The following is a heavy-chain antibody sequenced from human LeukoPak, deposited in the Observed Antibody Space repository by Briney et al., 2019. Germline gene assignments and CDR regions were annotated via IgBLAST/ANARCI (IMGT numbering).Heavy chain of an antibody. Sequence: ASVKVSCTASGYTFPSYGISWVRQAAGQGLEWMGWISAYNGNTNYAQKLQGRVTMTTDTSTSTAYMELRSLRSDDTAVYYCARGAGSSIAARSDYWGQGTLVTVSS. CDR3: ARGAGSSIAARSDY. V-gene: IGHV1-18*01. CDR2: ISAYNGNT. CDR1: GYTFPSYG. D-gene: IGHD6-6*01. J-gene: IGHJ4*02.